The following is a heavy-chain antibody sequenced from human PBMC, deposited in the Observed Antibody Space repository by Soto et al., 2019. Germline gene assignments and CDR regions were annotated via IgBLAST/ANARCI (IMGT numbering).Heavy chain of an antibody. D-gene: IGHD1-26*01. CDR2: IFYSGST. CDR3: ASGIVGAPGGY. V-gene: IGHV4-31*03. Sequence: SETLSLTCTVSGGSISSGGYYWSWIRQHPGKGLDWFGYIFYSGSTYYNPSLKSRFTFSLDTFKNHFSLKLSSVTAADTAVYYCASGIVGAPGGYWGQGTLVTVSS. CDR1: GGSISSGGYY. J-gene: IGHJ4*02.